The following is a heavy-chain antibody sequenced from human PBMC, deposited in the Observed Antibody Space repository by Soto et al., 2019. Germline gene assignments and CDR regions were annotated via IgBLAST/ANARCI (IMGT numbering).Heavy chain of an antibody. D-gene: IGHD3-22*01. Sequence: GGSLRLSCAAPGFTFSKAWMSWVRQAPGKGLEWVGHIKSKIDGGATDYAAPVKGRFSISRDDSKNTLYLQMNNLETEDTALYYCTTERRYYYDSGGYWGQGTLVSVSS. CDR1: GFTFSKAW. V-gene: IGHV3-15*01. CDR3: TTERRYYYDSGGY. J-gene: IGHJ4*02. CDR2: IKSKIDGGAT.